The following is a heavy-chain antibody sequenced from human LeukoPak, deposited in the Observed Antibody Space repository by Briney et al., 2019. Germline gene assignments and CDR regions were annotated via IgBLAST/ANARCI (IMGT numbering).Heavy chain of an antibody. D-gene: IGHD1-20*01. Sequence: SETLSLTCAVSGCSISSGGYSWSWIPQPPGKGLEWIGYIYHSGSTYYNPSLKSRVTISVDRSKNQFSLKLSSVTAADTAAYYCARVIITGNLYYFDYWGQGTLVTVSS. CDR3: ARVIITGNLYYFDY. CDR2: IYHSGST. J-gene: IGHJ4*02. CDR1: GCSISSGGYS. V-gene: IGHV4-30-2*01.